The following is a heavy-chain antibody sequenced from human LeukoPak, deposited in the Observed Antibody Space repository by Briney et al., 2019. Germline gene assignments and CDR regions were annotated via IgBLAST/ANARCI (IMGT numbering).Heavy chain of an antibody. J-gene: IGHJ4*02. Sequence: GGSLRLSCAASGFTFSSYWMSWVRQAPGKGLEWVAVISYDGSNKYYADSVKGRFTISRDNSKNTLYLQMNSLRAEDTAVYYCARDSIGYAYFDYWGQGTLVTVSS. V-gene: IGHV3-30*03. D-gene: IGHD2-2*03. CDR3: ARDSIGYAYFDY. CDR2: ISYDGSNK. CDR1: GFTFSSYW.